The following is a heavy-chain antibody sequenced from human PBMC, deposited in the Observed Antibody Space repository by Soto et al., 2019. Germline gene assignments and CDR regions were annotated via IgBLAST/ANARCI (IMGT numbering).Heavy chain of an antibody. J-gene: IGHJ4*02. CDR3: ASPFDY. CDR1: GFTFRNYA. CDR2: IHGSGGRT. Sequence: PGGSLRLSCAASGFTFRNYAMSWVRQAPGKGLEWVSSIHGSGGRTYYSDSVKGRFTVSRDDSEKTLYLQMSSLRVDDTAVYYCASPFDYWGQGTLVTVSS. V-gene: IGHV3-23*01.